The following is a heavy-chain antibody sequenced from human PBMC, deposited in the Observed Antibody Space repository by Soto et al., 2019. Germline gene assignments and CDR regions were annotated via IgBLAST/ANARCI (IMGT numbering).Heavy chain of an antibody. CDR2: IIPIFGTA. V-gene: IGHV1-69*13. Sequence: SVKVSCKASGGTFSSYAISWVRQAPGQGLEWMGGIIPIFGTANYAQKFQGRVTITADESTSTAYMELSSLRSEDKDVYYCASSWVPAAIRSFDPWGQGTLVTVSS. CDR1: GGTFSSYA. J-gene: IGHJ5*02. CDR3: ASSWVPAAIRSFDP. D-gene: IGHD2-2*02.